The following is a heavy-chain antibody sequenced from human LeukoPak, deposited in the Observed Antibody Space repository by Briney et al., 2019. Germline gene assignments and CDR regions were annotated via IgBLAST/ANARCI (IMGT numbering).Heavy chain of an antibody. CDR1: GGSISSSSYY. CDR3: ASSLELELLNY. CDR2: IYYSGST. D-gene: IGHD1-7*01. V-gene: IGHV4-39*01. J-gene: IGHJ4*02. Sequence: PSETLSLTCTVSGGSISSSSYYWGWIRQPPGKGLEWIGSIYYSGSTYYNPSLKSRVTISVDTSKNQFSLKLSSVTAADTAVYYCASSLELELLNYWGQGTLVTVSS.